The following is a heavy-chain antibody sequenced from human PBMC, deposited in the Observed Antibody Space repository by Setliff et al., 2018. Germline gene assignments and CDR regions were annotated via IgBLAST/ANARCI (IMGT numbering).Heavy chain of an antibody. CDR1: GFSFSNTK. D-gene: IGHD3-22*01. V-gene: IGHV3-15*01. CDR3: AARGPMDYDSSGYYYFDY. CDR2: IKSAADGGTI. Sequence: GGSLRLSCLASGFSFSNTKMSWIRQAPGKGLEWVGRIKSAADGGTIEYAAAVNGRFTVSRDDSKNTLFLQMNSLKTEDTAVYYCAARGPMDYDSSGYYYFDYWGQGTLVTVSS. J-gene: IGHJ4*02.